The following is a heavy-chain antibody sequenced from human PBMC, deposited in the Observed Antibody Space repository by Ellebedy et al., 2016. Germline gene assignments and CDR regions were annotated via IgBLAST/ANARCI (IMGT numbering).Heavy chain of an antibody. D-gene: IGHD3-3*01. CDR2: ISGSGGST. Sequence: GESLKISCAASAFTFNNYGMHWVRQAPGKGLEWVSAISGSGGSTYYADSVKGRFTISRDNSKNTLYLQMNSLRAEDTAVYYCAEVGLFGGRAAGAFDYWGQGTLVTVSS. V-gene: IGHV3-23*01. J-gene: IGHJ4*02. CDR3: AEVGLFGGRAAGAFDY. CDR1: AFTFNNYG.